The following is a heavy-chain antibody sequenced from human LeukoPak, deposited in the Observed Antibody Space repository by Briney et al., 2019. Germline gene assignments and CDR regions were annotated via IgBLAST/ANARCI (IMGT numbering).Heavy chain of an antibody. Sequence: GGSLRLSCAASGFTFSSYGMHWVRQAPGKGLEWVGRIKSKTDGGATDYAAPVKGRFTISRDDSKTTLYLQMNSLKTEDTAVYYCTTEGYSSAWYPWFDYWGQGTLVTVSS. J-gene: IGHJ4*02. CDR1: GFTFSSYG. D-gene: IGHD6-19*01. CDR3: TTEGYSSAWYPWFDY. CDR2: IKSKTDGGAT. V-gene: IGHV3-15*01.